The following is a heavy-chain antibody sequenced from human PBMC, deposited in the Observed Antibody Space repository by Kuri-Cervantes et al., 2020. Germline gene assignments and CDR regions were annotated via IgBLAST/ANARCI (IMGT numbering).Heavy chain of an antibody. J-gene: IGHJ3*02. CDR1: GGSISSSGYS. V-gene: IGHV4-30-2*01. CDR2: IYHNGDT. Sequence: SQTLSLTCAVSGGSISSSGYSWSWIRQPPGKALEWIGYIYHNGDTYYSPSLKSRVTISVDKFKNQFSLKLSSVTAADTAVYYCARIKGRGVIAFDIWGQGTMVTVSS. CDR3: ARIKGRGVIAFDI. D-gene: IGHD3-10*01.